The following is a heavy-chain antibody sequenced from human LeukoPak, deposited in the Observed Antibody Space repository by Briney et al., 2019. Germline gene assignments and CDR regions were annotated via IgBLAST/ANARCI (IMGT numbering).Heavy chain of an antibody. Sequence: GGSLRLSCAASGFTFSSYGMHWVRQAPGKGLEWVAVISYDGSNKYYADSVKGRFTISRDNSKNTLYLQMNSLRAEDTAVYYCAKDEIKNSSGWNFDYWGQGTLVTASS. CDR2: ISYDGSNK. CDR3: AKDEIKNSSGWNFDY. D-gene: IGHD6-19*01. J-gene: IGHJ4*02. CDR1: GFTFSSYG. V-gene: IGHV3-30*18.